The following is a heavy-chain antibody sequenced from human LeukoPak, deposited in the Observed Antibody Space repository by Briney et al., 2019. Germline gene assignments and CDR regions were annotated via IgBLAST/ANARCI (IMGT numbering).Heavy chain of an antibody. Sequence: PGGSLRLSCAASGFTFSSYEMNWVRQAPGKGLEWVSYISSSGSTIYYADSVKGRFTISRDNAKNSLYLQMNSLRAEDTAVYYCARDLPQYYYDSGRDWGQGTLVTVSS. CDR2: ISSSGSTI. CDR3: ARDLPQYYYDSGRD. J-gene: IGHJ4*02. CDR1: GFTFSSYE. V-gene: IGHV3-48*03. D-gene: IGHD3-22*01.